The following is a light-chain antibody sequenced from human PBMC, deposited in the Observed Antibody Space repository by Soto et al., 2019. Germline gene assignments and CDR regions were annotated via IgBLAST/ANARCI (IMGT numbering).Light chain of an antibody. Sequence: DIQMTQSPSTLPASVGDRVTISCQASQTVERWLAWYQQKPGKAPKLLISDVSTLERGVPSRFSGSGSATEFTLTISSLLSDDFATYYCQQYKDHVWTFGEGTKV. CDR3: QQYKDHVWT. CDR2: DVS. CDR1: QTVERW. J-gene: IGKJ1*01. V-gene: IGKV1-5*01.